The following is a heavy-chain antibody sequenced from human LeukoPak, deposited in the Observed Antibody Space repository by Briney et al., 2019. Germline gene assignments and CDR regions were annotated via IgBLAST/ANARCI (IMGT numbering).Heavy chain of an antibody. V-gene: IGHV3-7*01. J-gene: IGHJ4*02. Sequence: GGSLRLSCAASGFTFSSYWMSWVRQAPGKGLEWVANIKQDGSEKYYVDSVKGRFTISRDNAKNSLYLQMNSLRAEDTAVYYCAREWVYCSGGSCYWPFDYWGQGTLVTVSS. D-gene: IGHD2-15*01. CDR2: IKQDGSEK. CDR1: GFTFSSYW. CDR3: AREWVYCSGGSCYWPFDY.